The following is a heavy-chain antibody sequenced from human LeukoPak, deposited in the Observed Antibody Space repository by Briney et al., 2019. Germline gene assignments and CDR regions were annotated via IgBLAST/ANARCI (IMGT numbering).Heavy chain of an antibody. J-gene: IGHJ3*02. CDR3: ATDLVRDSGSYYGTKAFDI. D-gene: IGHD1-26*01. Sequence: ASVKVSCKVSGYTLTELSMHWVRQAPGEGLEWMGGFDPEDGETIYAQKFQGRVTMTEDTSTDTAYMELSSLRSEDTAVYYCATDLVRDSGSYYGTKAFDIWGQGTMVTVSS. V-gene: IGHV1-24*01. CDR2: FDPEDGET. CDR1: GYTLTELS.